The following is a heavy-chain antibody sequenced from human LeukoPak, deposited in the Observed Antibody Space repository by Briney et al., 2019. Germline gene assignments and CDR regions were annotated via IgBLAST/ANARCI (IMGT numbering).Heavy chain of an antibody. CDR3: AREIHSYGYMYYFDY. V-gene: IGHV4-39*07. J-gene: IGHJ4*02. CDR1: GGSISSSSYY. Sequence: SETLSLTCTVSGGSISSSSYYWGWIRQPPGKGLEWIGTIYYSGSTYYNPSLKSRVTISVDTSKNQFSLKVSSVTAADTAVYYCAREIHSYGYMYYFDYWGQGTLVTVSS. CDR2: IYYSGST. D-gene: IGHD5-18*01.